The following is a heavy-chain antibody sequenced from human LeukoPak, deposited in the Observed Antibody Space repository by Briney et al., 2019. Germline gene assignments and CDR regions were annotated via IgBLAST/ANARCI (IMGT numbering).Heavy chain of an antibody. CDR3: AKKNGYYYGMDV. J-gene: IGHJ6*02. D-gene: IGHD2-8*01. CDR1: GGSISSYY. CDR2: IYYSGST. Sequence: SETLSLTCTVSGGSISSYYWSWIRQPPGKGLEWIGYIYYSGSTNYNPSLKSRVTISVDTSKNQFSLKLSSVTAADTAVYYCAKKNGYYYGMDVWGQGTTVTVSS. V-gene: IGHV4-59*08.